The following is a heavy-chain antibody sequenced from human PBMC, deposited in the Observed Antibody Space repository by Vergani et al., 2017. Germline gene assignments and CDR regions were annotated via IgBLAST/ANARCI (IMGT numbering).Heavy chain of an antibody. V-gene: IGHV1-18*01. CDR3: ARDSSFYYDFWSGYRGAFDI. J-gene: IGHJ3*02. CDR2: ISAYNGNT. Sequence: QVQLVQSGAEVKKPGASVKVSCKASGYTFTSYGISWVRQAPGQGLEWMGWISAYNGNTNYAQKLQGRVTMTTDTSTSTAYMELRSLRSDDTAVYYCARDSSFYYDFWSGYRGAFDIWGQGTMVTVSS. D-gene: IGHD3-3*01. CDR1: GYTFTSYG.